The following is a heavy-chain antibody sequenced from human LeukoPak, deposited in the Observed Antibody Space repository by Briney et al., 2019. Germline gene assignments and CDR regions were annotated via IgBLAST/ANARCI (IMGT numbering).Heavy chain of an antibody. CDR2: ISAYNGNT. Sequence: ASVKVSCKASGYTFTSHDINWVRQAPGQGLEWMGWISAYNGNTDYAQKLQGRVTMTTDTSTSTAYMELRSLRSDDTAVYYCARVTQTDYDFDYWGQGTLVTVSS. J-gene: IGHJ4*02. CDR1: GYTFTSHD. D-gene: IGHD4-17*01. CDR3: ARVTQTDYDFDY. V-gene: IGHV1-18*01.